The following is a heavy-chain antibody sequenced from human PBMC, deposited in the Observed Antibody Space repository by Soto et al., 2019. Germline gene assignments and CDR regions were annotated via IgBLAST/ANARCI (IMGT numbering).Heavy chain of an antibody. V-gene: IGHV1-46*01. J-gene: IGHJ6*02. CDR1: GYTFTSYS. D-gene: IGHD3-3*01. CDR3: ARGHQPKIITIFGVVIIRPPTYYGMDV. Sequence: ASVKVSCKASGYTFTSYSMHWVRQAPGQGLEWMGIINPSGGSTSYAQKLQGRVTMTRDTSTSIVYMELSSLRSEDTAVYYCARGHQPKIITIFGVVIIRPPTYYGMDVWGQGTTVTVSS. CDR2: INPSGGST.